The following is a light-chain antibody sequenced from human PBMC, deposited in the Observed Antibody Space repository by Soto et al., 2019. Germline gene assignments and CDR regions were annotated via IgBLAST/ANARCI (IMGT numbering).Light chain of an antibody. CDR2: AAS. V-gene: IGKV1-17*01. J-gene: IGKJ5*01. CDR1: HDIRNH. CDR3: QQSNYYPPT. Sequence: DIQMTQSPSSLSASVGDRVTITCRSSHDIRNHLGWYQQKPGKAPKRLIYAASSLQSLVPSGFSGSGSGTEVTLTIYILQPDDFLTYYHQQSNYYPPTFGQGTRLEIK.